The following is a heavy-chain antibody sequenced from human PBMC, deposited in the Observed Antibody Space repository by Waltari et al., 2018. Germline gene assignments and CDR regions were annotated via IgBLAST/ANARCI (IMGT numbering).Heavy chain of an antibody. CDR2: ISSRGDST. CDR1: GFTFSNYY. Sequence: EVQLLESGGDLVQPGGSLRISCGVSGFTFSNYYMRWVVHAPGKGLEWVSGISSRGDSTFYADSVKGRFTVTRDASKNTLYLQMNSLRAEDTATYYCAKVSWNTAGDDHWGQGTPVTVSS. J-gene: IGHJ4*02. V-gene: IGHV3-23*01. D-gene: IGHD1-1*01. CDR3: AKVSWNTAGDDH.